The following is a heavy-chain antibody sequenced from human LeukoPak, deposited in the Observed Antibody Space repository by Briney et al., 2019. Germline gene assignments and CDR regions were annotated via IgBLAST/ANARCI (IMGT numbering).Heavy chain of an antibody. CDR1: GGSISSSSYY. J-gene: IGHJ6*02. Sequence: NTSETLSLTCTVSGGSISSSSYYWGWIRQPPGKGLEWIGSIYYSGSTYYNPSLKSRVTISVDTSKNQFSLKLSSVTAADTAVYYCARGDFWSSYSYFVRGYGMDVWGQGTTVTVSS. CDR3: ARGDFWSSYSYFVRGYGMDV. CDR2: IYYSGST. D-gene: IGHD3-3*01. V-gene: IGHV4-39*07.